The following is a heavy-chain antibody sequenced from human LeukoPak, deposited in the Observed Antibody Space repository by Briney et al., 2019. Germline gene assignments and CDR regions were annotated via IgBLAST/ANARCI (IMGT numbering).Heavy chain of an antibody. CDR3: ARITYYYDSSPGSFDY. CDR1: GGSISSYY. D-gene: IGHD3-22*01. V-gene: IGHV4-59*01. CDR2: IYYSGST. Sequence: SETLSLTCTVSGGSISSYYWSWIRQPPGKGLEWIGYIYYSGSTNYNPSLKSRVTISVDTSKNQFSLKLSSLTAADTAVYYCARITYYYDSSPGSFDYWGQGTLVTVSS. J-gene: IGHJ4*02.